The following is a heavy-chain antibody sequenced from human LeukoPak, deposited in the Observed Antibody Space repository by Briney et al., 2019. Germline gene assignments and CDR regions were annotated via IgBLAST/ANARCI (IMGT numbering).Heavy chain of an antibody. V-gene: IGHV3-30*18. CDR3: AKVQSLPHRDGYLEADAFDI. Sequence: PGGSLRLSCAASGFTFSVYGMHWVRQAPGKGLEWVAVISYDGSNKYYADSVKGRFTISRDNSKNTLYLQMNSLRAEDTAVYYCAKVQSLPHRDGYLEADAFDIWGQGTMVTVSS. J-gene: IGHJ3*02. CDR2: ISYDGSNK. D-gene: IGHD5-24*01. CDR1: GFTFSVYG.